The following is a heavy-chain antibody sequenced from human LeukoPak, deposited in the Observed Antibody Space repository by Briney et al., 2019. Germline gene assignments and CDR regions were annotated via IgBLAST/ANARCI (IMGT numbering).Heavy chain of an antibody. D-gene: IGHD4-11*01. J-gene: IGHJ4*02. CDR2: ISGYNGKT. Sequence: ASVKVSCEASGYPFTSFGISWVRQAPGQGLEWMGCISGYNGKTNYAQNLQGRVTMTTDTSTSTAYVELGSLRSDDMAVYYCARDRVYDYSNPRGFDYWGQGTLVTVSS. CDR1: GYPFTSFG. CDR3: ARDRVYDYSNPRGFDY. V-gene: IGHV1-18*03.